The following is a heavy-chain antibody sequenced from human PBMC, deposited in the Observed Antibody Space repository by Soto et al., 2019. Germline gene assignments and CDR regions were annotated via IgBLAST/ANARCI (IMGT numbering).Heavy chain of an antibody. J-gene: IGHJ3*02. Sequence: VGSLRLSCAASGFTFSSYEMNWVRQAPGKGLEWVSYISSSGSTIYYADSVKGRFTISRDNAKNSLYLQMNSLRAEDTAVYYCARETDSSGYYYKGDAFDIWGQGTMVTVSS. V-gene: IGHV3-48*03. CDR3: ARETDSSGYYYKGDAFDI. D-gene: IGHD3-22*01. CDR1: GFTFSSYE. CDR2: ISSSGSTI.